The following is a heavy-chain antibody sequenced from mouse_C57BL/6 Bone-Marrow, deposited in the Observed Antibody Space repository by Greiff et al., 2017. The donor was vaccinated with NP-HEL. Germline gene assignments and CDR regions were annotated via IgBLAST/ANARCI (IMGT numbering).Heavy chain of an antibody. CDR1: GYTFTDYN. CDR2: INPNNGGT. CDR3: ARCYGGVFEDYFDY. D-gene: IGHD1-1*02. Sequence: VQLKQSGPELVKPGASVKIPCKASGYTFTDYNMDWVKQSHGKSLEWIGDINPNNGGTIYNQKFKGKATLTVDKSSSTAYMGLRSLTSEDTAVYYGARCYGGVFEDYFDYWGQGNALTGSS. V-gene: IGHV1-18*01. J-gene: IGHJ2*01.